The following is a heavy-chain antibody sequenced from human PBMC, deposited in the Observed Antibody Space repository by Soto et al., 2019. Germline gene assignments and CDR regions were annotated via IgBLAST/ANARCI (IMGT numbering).Heavy chain of an antibody. CDR1: GGSISSGGYY. D-gene: IGHD3-10*01. Sequence: SETLSLTCTVSGGSISSGGYYWSWIRQHPGKGLEWIGYIYYSGSTYYKPSLKSRVTISVDTSKNQFSLKLSSVTAADTAVYYCAREGSGTWFDPWGQGTLVTV. V-gene: IGHV4-31*03. J-gene: IGHJ5*02. CDR2: IYYSGST. CDR3: AREGSGTWFDP.